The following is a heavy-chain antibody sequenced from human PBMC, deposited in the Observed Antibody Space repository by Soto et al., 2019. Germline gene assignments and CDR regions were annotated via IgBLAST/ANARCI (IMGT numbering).Heavy chain of an antibody. CDR2: INNSGST. V-gene: IGHV4-34*01. D-gene: IGHD3-10*01. Sequence: SETRSLTGAVYGGSFSGYYWSWIGQPPGKGLEWIGEINNSGSTNYNPSLKSRVTISVDKSKNQFSLKLSSVTAADTAVYYCARVRRIYGMDVWGQGXTVTVSS. CDR3: ARVRRIYGMDV. J-gene: IGHJ6*02. CDR1: GGSFSGYY.